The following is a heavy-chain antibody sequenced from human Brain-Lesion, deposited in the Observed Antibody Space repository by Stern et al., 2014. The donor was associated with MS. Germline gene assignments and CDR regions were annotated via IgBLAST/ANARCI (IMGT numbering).Heavy chain of an antibody. CDR2: MNPYSGNT. CDR3: ARAVRNQLLSEY. D-gene: IGHD2-2*01. J-gene: IGHJ4*02. Sequence: VQLEESGAEVKKPGASVKVSCQASGYTFSSYDITWVRQASGHGLEWMGWMNPYSGNTGYAQKFKGRVSMTSDPSISTVYMELTSLTSDDTAVYFCARAVRNQLLSEYWGQGTLVTVSS. V-gene: IGHV1-8*01. CDR1: GYTFSSYD.